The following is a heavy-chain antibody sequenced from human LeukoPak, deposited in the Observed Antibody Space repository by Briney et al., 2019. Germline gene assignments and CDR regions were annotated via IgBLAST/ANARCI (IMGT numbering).Heavy chain of an antibody. V-gene: IGHV4-31*03. Sequence: TLSLTSLVSPDSVNSEGYYCSWIPHHPEKGLECIGFISYHGSTPFNPSLKSRVSISLHQPQNKFYLSLSHVTTADSAVYYSARDVVLTASPDAFDFWGQGRMVSVCS. CDR1: PDSVNSEGYY. J-gene: IGHJ3*01. D-gene: IGHD2-21*02. CDR2: ISYHGST. CDR3: ARDVVLTASPDAFDF.